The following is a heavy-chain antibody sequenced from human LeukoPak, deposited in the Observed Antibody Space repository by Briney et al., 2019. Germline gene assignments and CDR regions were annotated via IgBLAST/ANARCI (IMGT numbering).Heavy chain of an antibody. D-gene: IGHD3-3*01. Sequence: LAGGSLRLSCAASGFTFSSYAMSWVRQAPGKGLEWVSGISGSAGSTYYAGSVKGRFTISRDNSKITLYLQMNSLRAEDAAVYYCAKDVVSYDFWSGYYNYFDYWGQGTLVTVSS. V-gene: IGHV3-23*01. CDR2: ISGSAGST. CDR3: AKDVVSYDFWSGYYNYFDY. J-gene: IGHJ4*02. CDR1: GFTFSSYA.